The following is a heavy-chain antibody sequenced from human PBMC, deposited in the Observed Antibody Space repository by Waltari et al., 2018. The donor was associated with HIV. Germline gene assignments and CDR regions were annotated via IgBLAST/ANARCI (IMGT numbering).Heavy chain of an antibody. CDR3: ARDRMAVTGSYYYGMDV. D-gene: IGHD6-19*01. J-gene: IGHJ6*02. CDR1: GYTFTGYY. Sequence: QVQLVQSGAEVKKPGASVKVSCKASGYTFTGYYMHWVRQAPGKGLEWMGSINPKVDGTNIAQKFQGRVTMARDRSTRSAYMELGMLRSDDTALYYCARDRMAVTGSYYYGMDVWGQGTTVTVSS. CDR2: INPKVDGT. V-gene: IGHV1-2*02.